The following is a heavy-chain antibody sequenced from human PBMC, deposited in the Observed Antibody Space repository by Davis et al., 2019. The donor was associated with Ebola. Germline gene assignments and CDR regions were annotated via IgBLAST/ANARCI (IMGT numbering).Heavy chain of an antibody. CDR2: IYYSGST. V-gene: IGHV4-59*08. J-gene: IGHJ6*02. CDR1: GGSISSYY. CDR3: ARRYYDNYGMDV. Sequence: SETLSLTCTVSGGSISSYYWSWIRQPPGKGLEWLGHIYYSGSTNYNPSLKSRVTISVDTSKNQFSLKLSSVTAADTAVYYCARRYYDNYGMDVWGQGTTVTVSS. D-gene: IGHD3-22*01.